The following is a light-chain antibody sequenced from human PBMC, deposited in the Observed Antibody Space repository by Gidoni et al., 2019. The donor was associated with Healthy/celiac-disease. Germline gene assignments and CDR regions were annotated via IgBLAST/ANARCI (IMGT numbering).Light chain of an antibody. CDR2: DTS. V-gene: IGLV7-46*01. CDR1: TGTVTSGPY. CDR3: LLSYSGARAGV. J-gene: IGLJ2*01. Sequence: QAVVTQEPSLTVSPGGTVTLTCGSSTGTVTSGPYPYWFQQKPGQAPRTLIYDTSNKHSWTPARFSGSLLGGKAALTLSGAQPEDEAEYYCLLSYSGARAGVFGGGTKLTVL.